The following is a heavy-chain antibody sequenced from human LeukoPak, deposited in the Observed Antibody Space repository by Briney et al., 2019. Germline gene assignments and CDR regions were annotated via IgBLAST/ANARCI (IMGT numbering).Heavy chain of an antibody. CDR1: GFTFDDYA. CDR3: AKAQKSYYDSSGYSPAGAFDI. D-gene: IGHD3-22*01. J-gene: IGHJ3*02. V-gene: IGHV3-9*03. CDR2: ISWNSGSI. Sequence: SLRLSCAASGFTFDDYAMHWVRQAPGKGLEWVSGISWNSGSIGYADSVKGRFTISRDNAKNSLYLQMNSLRAEDMALYYCAKAQKSYYDSSGYSPAGAFDIWGQGTMVTVSS.